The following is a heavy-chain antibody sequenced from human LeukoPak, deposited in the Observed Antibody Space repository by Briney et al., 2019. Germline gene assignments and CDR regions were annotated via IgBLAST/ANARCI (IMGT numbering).Heavy chain of an antibody. CDR3: ARNARLQSYYYYCGMDV. J-gene: IGHJ6*02. Sequence: SETLSLTCTVSGGSISSYYWSWIRQPAGKGLEWIGRIYTSGSTNYNPSLKSRVTMSVDTSKNQFSLKLSSVTAADTAVYYCARNARLQSYYYYCGMDVWGQGTTVTVSS. CDR1: GGSISSYY. V-gene: IGHV4-4*07. D-gene: IGHD4-11*01. CDR2: IYTSGST.